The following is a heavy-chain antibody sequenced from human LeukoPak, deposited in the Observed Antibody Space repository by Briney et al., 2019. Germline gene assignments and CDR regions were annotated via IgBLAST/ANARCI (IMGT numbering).Heavy chain of an antibody. D-gene: IGHD6-13*01. V-gene: IGHV4-39*07. Sequence: SETLSLTCTVSGGSISSSSYYWGWIRQPPGKGLEWIGSIYYSGSTYYNPSLKSRVTISVDTSKNQFSLKLSSVTAADTAVYYCAREGSSWYTHWFDPWGQGTLVTVSS. CDR3: AREGSSWYTHWFDP. CDR2: IYYSGST. J-gene: IGHJ5*02. CDR1: GGSISSSSYY.